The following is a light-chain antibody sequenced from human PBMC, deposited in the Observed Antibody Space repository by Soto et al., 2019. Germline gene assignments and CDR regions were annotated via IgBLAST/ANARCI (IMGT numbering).Light chain of an antibody. Sequence: ILTTQSPTTLTVPQGERAPLSCRASQSVSSNLAWYQQKPGLAPRLLIYGASTRATGIPARFSGSGSGTEFTLTISSLQSEDFAVYYCQQYNSWPRTFGQGTEVDI. V-gene: IGKV3-15*01. CDR2: GAS. J-gene: IGKJ1*01. CDR1: QSVSSN. CDR3: QQYNSWPRT.